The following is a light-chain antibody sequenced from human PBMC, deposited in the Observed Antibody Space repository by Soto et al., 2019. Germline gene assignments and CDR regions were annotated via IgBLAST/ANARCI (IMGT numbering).Light chain of an antibody. CDR1: QSVSSY. V-gene: IGKV3-11*01. CDR3: QQYGGGPWT. CDR2: DAS. J-gene: IGKJ1*01. Sequence: EIVLTQSPATLSLSPGERATLSCRASQSVSSYLAWYQQKPGQAPRLLIYDASNRATGIPARFSGSGSGTDFTLTISSLEPEDFAVFYCQQYGGGPWTFGQGTKVESK.